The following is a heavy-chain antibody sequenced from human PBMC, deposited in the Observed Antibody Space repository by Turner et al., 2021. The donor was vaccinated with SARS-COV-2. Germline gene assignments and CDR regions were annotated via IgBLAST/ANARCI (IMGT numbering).Heavy chain of an antibody. CDR1: GFTFSSYG. CDR2: IWYDGSNK. D-gene: IGHD1-26*01. J-gene: IGHJ4*02. V-gene: IGHV3-33*01. CDR3: ARGKEWELSY. Sequence: QVQLVESGGGVVQPGRSLRLPCAASGFTFSSYGMHWVRQATGKGLEWVAVIWYDGSNKYYGDSVKGRFTISRDNSKNTLYLQMNSLRAEDTAVYYCARGKEWELSYWGQGTLVTVSS.